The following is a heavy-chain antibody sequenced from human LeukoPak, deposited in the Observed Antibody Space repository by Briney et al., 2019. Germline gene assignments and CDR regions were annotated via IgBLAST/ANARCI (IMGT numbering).Heavy chain of an antibody. V-gene: IGHV4-59*11. Sequence: SETLSLTCAVSGGSIGSHYWSWIRQPPGSGLEWGGHVYYSGTTNYNPSLNSRVTISVDTSKNQFSLKLSSVTAADTAVYYCARDYYESSGEAFDIWGLGTMVTVSS. CDR3: ARDYYESSGEAFDI. CDR2: VYYSGTT. CDR1: GGSIGSHY. J-gene: IGHJ3*02. D-gene: IGHD3-22*01.